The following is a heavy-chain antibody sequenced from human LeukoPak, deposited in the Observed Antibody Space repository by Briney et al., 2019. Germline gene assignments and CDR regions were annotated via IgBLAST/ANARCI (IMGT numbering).Heavy chain of an antibody. CDR2: IYYSGST. J-gene: IGHJ1*01. CDR1: GVSISSSSYY. Sequence: SETLSLTCTVSGVSISSSSYYWGWIRQPPGKGLEWIGSIYYSGSTYYNPSLKSRVTISVDTSKNQFSLKLSSVTAADTAVYYCASYYYDSSGYYPEYFQHWGQGTLVTVSS. D-gene: IGHD3-22*01. CDR3: ASYYYDSSGYYPEYFQH. V-gene: IGHV4-39*01.